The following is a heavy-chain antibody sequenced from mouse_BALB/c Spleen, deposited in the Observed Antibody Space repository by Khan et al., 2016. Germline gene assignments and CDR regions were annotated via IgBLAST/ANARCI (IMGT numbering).Heavy chain of an antibody. D-gene: IGHD1-1*01. V-gene: IGHV4-1*02. J-gene: IGHJ3*01. Sequence: EVKLLESGGGLVQPGGSLKLSCAASGFDFSRYWMSWVRQAPGKGLEWIGEINPDSSTINYTPSLKDKFIISRDNAKNTLYLQMSKVRSEDTALYYSARHEDYYGSSYSFAYWGQGTLVTVSA. CDR3: ARHEDYYGSSYSFAY. CDR1: GFDFSRYW. CDR2: INPDSSTI.